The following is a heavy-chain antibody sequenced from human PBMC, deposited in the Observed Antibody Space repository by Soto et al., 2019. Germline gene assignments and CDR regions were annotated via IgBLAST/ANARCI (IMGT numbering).Heavy chain of an antibody. CDR1: GGSMSSHY. J-gene: IGHJ4*02. CDR3: ARADPAASVGY. D-gene: IGHD2-2*01. Sequence: WATLSLTCTVSGGSMSSHYWTWLRQSPGKGLEWIGYISYSGSTYYNPSLKSRVSISADTSKNQFSPRMNSMIAADTAVYYCARADPAASVGYWGQGTLVTVSS. CDR2: ISYSGST. V-gene: IGHV4-59*11.